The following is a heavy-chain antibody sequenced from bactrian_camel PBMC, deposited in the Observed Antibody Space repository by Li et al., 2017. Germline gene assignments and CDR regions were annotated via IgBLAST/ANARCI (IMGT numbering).Heavy chain of an antibody. D-gene: IGHD5*01. J-gene: IGHJ4*01. CDR3: AVLSQFNHCRGVLVGIWQQYAS. Sequence: VESGGGLVQPGGSLRLSCATSGFTFRGNSMSWIRQPPGKGLEWVSSIGSTHITYYADSVKGRFTISRDDAKSILYLQMDSLKTDDTAVYFCAVLSQFNHCRGVLVGIWQQYASWGQGTQVTVS. V-gene: IGHV3S1*01. CDR1: GFTFRGNS. CDR2: IGSTHIT.